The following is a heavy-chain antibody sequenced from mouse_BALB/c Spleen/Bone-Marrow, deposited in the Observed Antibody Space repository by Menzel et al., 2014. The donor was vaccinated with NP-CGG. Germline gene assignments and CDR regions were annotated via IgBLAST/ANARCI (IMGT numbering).Heavy chain of an antibody. CDR2: IYPGDGDT. J-gene: IGHJ2*01. CDR3: ARVGFSFDY. Sequence: QVQLQQPGAELVRPGSSVKISCEASGYAFSTYWMNWVKQRPGQGLEWIGQIYPGDGDTNYNEKFKGKATLTADKSSSTASIQLSSLTSEDSAVYFCARVGFSFDYWGQGTTLTVSS. D-gene: IGHD3-1*01. V-gene: IGHV1-80*01. CDR1: GYAFSTYW.